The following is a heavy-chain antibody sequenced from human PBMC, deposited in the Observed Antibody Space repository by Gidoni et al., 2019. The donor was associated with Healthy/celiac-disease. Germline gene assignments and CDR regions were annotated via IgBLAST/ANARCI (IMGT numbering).Heavy chain of an antibody. Sequence: QVTLKESGPVLVKPTETLTLTCTVSGFSLSNARMGVSWIRQPPGKALEWLAHIFSNDEKSYSTSLKSRLTISKDTSKSQVVLTMTNMDPVDTATYYCARIPEIGYYDYIWRSYPQDGMDVWGQGTTVTVSS. J-gene: IGHJ6*02. CDR1: GFSLSNARMG. D-gene: IGHD3-16*01. CDR2: IFSNDEK. V-gene: IGHV2-26*01. CDR3: ARIPEIGYYDYIWRSYPQDGMDV.